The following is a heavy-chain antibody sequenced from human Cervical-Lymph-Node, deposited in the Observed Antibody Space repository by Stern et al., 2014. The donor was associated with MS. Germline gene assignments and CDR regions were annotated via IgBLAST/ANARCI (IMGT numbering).Heavy chain of an antibody. D-gene: IGHD3-16*02. Sequence: VQLVESGPGLVKPSETLSLTCTVSGGSIISYYWSWIRQSPRQGLEWIGYMFYSGTPDYNPSLKSRVTISLDTSKNQFSLSLNSVTAADTAIYYCAGAKDRLGTYPNWGQGALVSVSS. CDR3: AGAKDRLGTYPN. CDR2: MFYSGTP. V-gene: IGHV4-59*01. CDR1: GGSIISYY. J-gene: IGHJ4*02.